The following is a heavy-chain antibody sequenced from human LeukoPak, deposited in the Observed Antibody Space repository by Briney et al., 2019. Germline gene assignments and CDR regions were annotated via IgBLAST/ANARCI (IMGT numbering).Heavy chain of an antibody. CDR1: GFTFSTYT. J-gene: IGHJ4*02. V-gene: IGHV3-30-3*01. CDR3: ARVRYSGIYPGVFDY. CDR2: ISNDGSKI. Sequence: GGSLRLSCAASGFTFSTYTMHWVRQAPGKGLDWVAFISNDGSKIYYADSVRGRFTISRDNSKNTLDLQMNSLRVEDTAVFYCARVRYSGIYPGVFDYWGQGTLDTVSS. D-gene: IGHD1-26*01.